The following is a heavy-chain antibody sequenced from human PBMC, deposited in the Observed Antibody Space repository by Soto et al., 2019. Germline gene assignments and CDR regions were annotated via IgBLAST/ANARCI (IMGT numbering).Heavy chain of an antibody. CDR3: ARAVWGAAADY. D-gene: IGHD6-13*01. V-gene: IGHV3-74*01. CDR1: GFTFSSYW. J-gene: IGHJ4*02. Sequence: EVQLVESGGGLVQPGGSLRLSCAASGFTFSSYWMHWVRQAPGKGLVWVSRINSDGSSTSYADSVKGRFTISRDNAKNPLDLQMNSLRAEDKGVYYCARAVWGAAADYWGQGTLVTVSS. CDR2: INSDGSST.